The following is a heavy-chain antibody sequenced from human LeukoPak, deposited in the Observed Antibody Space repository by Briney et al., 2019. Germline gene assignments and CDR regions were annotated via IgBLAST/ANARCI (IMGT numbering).Heavy chain of an antibody. Sequence: GGSLRLSCAASGFSFSDTWMTWVRQAPGKGLEWVASINHNGNVNYYVDSVKGRFTISRDNAKNSLYLQMSNLRAEDTAVYFCARGGGLDVWGQGATVTVSS. CDR2: INHNGNVN. CDR3: ARGGGLDV. V-gene: IGHV3-7*03. J-gene: IGHJ6*02. D-gene: IGHD3-16*01. CDR1: GFSFSDTW.